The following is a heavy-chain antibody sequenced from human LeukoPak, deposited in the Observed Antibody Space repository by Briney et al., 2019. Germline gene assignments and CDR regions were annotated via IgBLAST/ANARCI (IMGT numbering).Heavy chain of an antibody. Sequence: LVKVSCKASGGTFSSYAISWVRQAPGQGLEWMGRIIPILGIANYAQKFQGRVTITADKSTSTAYMELSSLRSEDTAVYYCARDSVRSSSFSASRPLDVWGQGTTVTVSS. V-gene: IGHV1-69*04. J-gene: IGHJ6*02. D-gene: IGHD6-6*01. CDR3: ARDSVRSSSFSASRPLDV. CDR1: GGTFSSYA. CDR2: IIPILGIA.